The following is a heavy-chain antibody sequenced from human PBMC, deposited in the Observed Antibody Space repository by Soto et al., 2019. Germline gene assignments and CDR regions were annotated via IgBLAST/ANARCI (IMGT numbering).Heavy chain of an antibody. CDR2: IYDGGRT. J-gene: IGHJ6*02. V-gene: IGHV4-30-4*02. Sequence: SETLSLTCTVSGGSISTVDYWWSWIRQSPDMGLEWIGHIYDGGRTYNNPSLESRVTMSVDTSKNQFSLKLSSVTAADTAVYYCARSGRNDFWSGYYGNYYYYYGMDVWGQGTTVTVSS. D-gene: IGHD3-3*01. CDR3: ARSGRNDFWSGYYGNYYYYYGMDV. CDR1: GGSISTVDYW.